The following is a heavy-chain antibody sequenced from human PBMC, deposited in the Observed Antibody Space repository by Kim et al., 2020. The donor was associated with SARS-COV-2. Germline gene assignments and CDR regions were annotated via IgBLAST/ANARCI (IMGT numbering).Heavy chain of an antibody. CDR2: ISSSGHST. CDR3: AKDTPPYYSDSSGYSQFFDQ. D-gene: IGHD3-22*01. Sequence: GGSLRLSCAASTFTFTSYAMSWVRQAPGKGLEWVSAISSSGHSTYYADSVKGRFTISRDNSKNMLYLQMNSLRAEDTAVYYCAKDTPPYYSDSSGYSQFFDQWGQGTLVTVSS. J-gene: IGHJ4*02. V-gene: IGHV3-23*01. CDR1: TFTFTSYA.